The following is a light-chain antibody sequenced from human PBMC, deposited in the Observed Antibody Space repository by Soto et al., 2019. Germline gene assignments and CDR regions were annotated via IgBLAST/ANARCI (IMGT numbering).Light chain of an antibody. CDR2: AAS. V-gene: IGKV1-9*01. CDR1: QVISTS. CDR3: QQLFDSPIT. Sequence: DIPLTQSPSFLSPSIGKSVTKTWRASQVISTSLAWYQVKPGKAPKLLIYAASTLESGVPSRFSATVSGTEFSLTITSLQPEDFATYYCQQLFDSPITFGQGTRLEI. J-gene: IGKJ5*01.